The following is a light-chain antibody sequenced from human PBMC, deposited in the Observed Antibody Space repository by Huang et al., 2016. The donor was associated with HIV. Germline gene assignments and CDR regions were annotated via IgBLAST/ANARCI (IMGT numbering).Light chain of an antibody. CDR3: QQRNNWPPII. J-gene: IGKJ5*01. Sequence: EIVLTQSPATLSLSPGERATLSCRASRSVTGGSLAWYQHKPGQPPRLLIYGASNLATGIPARVSGSGSGTDFTLTISSLEPEDFAVYFCQQRNNWPPIIFGQGTRLEIK. V-gene: IGKV3-11*01. CDR2: GAS. CDR1: RSVTGGS.